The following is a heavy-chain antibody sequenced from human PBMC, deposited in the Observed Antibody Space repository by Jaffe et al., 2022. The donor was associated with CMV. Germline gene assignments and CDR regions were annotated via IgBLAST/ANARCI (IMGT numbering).Heavy chain of an antibody. V-gene: IGHV1-69*01. J-gene: IGHJ6*02. CDR1: GGTLRNHA. CDR3: ARDQPPVGRRTDYYYYALDV. D-gene: IGHD1-26*01. CDR2: IIIIFDAT. Sequence: QVQLVQSGAEVKKPGSSVKLSCKASGGTLRNHAISWVRQAPGQGLEWMGGIIIIFDATNYAQEFQGRVTISADESTSTAYMEVTNLTNEDTAVYYCARDQPPVGRRTDYYYYALDVWGQGTTVTVSS.